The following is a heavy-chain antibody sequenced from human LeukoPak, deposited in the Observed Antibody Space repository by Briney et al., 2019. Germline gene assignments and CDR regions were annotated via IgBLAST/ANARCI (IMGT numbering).Heavy chain of an antibody. Sequence: GGSLRLSCAASGFTFSSYGMHWVRQAPGKGLEWVAVIWYDGSNKYYADSVKGRFTISRDNSKNTLYLQMNSLRAEDTAVYYCARMVWDSSGYIDYWGQGTLVTVSS. D-gene: IGHD3-22*01. CDR3: ARMVWDSSGYIDY. CDR1: GFTFSSYG. V-gene: IGHV3-33*01. J-gene: IGHJ4*02. CDR2: IWYDGSNK.